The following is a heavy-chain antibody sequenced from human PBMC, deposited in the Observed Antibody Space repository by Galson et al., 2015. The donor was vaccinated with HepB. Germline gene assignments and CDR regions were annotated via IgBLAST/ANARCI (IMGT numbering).Heavy chain of an antibody. J-gene: IGHJ4*02. CDR1: GVSISSSLYY. Sequence: SETLSLTCAVSGVSISSSLYYWGWIRQSPKKGLEWIGSIYYTGNTYYKSSLKSRVTISADMSKNQFSLKVNSVTAADTAVYYCARAKEGRGYFDYWGQGTLVTVSS. D-gene: IGHD3-10*01. V-gene: IGHV4-39*07. CDR3: ARAKEGRGYFDY. CDR2: IYYTGNT.